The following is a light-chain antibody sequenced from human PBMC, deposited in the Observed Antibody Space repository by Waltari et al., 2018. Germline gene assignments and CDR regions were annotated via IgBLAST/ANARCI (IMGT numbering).Light chain of an antibody. V-gene: IGKV3-20*01. CDR1: QTVRTTY. CDR2: GAS. Sequence: EIVLTQSPGTLSLSPGERAPLSCRAVQTVRTTYLAWYQQKPGQAPTLLIQGASSRATVIPDRCSGSGSGTDFSRTISSLEPEDFAVYYCQQYDISPLTVGGGTKVEIK. J-gene: IGKJ4*02. CDR3: QQYDISPLT.